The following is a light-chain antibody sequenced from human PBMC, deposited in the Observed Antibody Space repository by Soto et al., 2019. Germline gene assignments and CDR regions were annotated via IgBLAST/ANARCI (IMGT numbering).Light chain of an antibody. V-gene: IGLV2-14*03. J-gene: IGLJ1*01. Sequence: QSALTQPASVSGSPGQSITISCTGTSSDVGGYSYVSWYQQHPGSAPKLLIYGVSNRPSGVPDRFSGSRSANTASLTISGLQTEDEADYYCSLYTSTSTFVFGPGTKVTVL. CDR3: SLYTSTSTFV. CDR2: GVS. CDR1: SSDVGGYSY.